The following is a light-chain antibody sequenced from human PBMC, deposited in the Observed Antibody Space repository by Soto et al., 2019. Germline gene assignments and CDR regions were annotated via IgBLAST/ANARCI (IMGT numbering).Light chain of an antibody. Sequence: DVVMTQSPLSLPVTLGQPASISCRSSQSLVYSDGNAYLNWFHQRPGQSPRRLIYKASYRVSGVADRFTCRGSSTDFTLKISRVESEDVGVYYCMQGTHWPPYTFGQGTKLEIK. J-gene: IGKJ2*01. CDR2: KAS. V-gene: IGKV2-30*01. CDR1: QSLVYSDGNAY. CDR3: MQGTHWPPYT.